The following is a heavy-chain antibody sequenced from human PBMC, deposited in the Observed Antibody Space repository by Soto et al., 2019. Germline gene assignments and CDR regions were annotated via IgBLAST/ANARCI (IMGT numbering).Heavy chain of an antibody. CDR3: AKWSYLHY. V-gene: IGHV3-23*01. CDR2: ISGSDGKT. J-gene: IGHJ4*02. D-gene: IGHD3-10*01. CDR1: GFSFASFA. Sequence: GGSLRLSCTTSGFSFASFAMTWVRQAPGKGLEWVATISGSDGKTYYADSVKGRFPISRDTSRNNLYLQMNSLRADDTAISYCAKWSYLHYCGQGTRVTV.